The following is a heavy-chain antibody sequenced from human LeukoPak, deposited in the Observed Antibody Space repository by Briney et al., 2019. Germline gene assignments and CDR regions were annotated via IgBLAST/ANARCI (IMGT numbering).Heavy chain of an antibody. CDR1: GFTFSSYS. D-gene: IGHD3-22*01. V-gene: IGHV3-21*01. CDR2: ISSSSSYI. Sequence: KTGGSLRLSCAASGFTFSSYSMNWVRQAPGKGLEWVSSISSSSSYIYYADSVKGRFTISRDNAKNSLYLQMNSLRAEDTAVYYCARGGRDYYDSRFDPWGQGTLVTVSS. J-gene: IGHJ5*02. CDR3: ARGGRDYYDSRFDP.